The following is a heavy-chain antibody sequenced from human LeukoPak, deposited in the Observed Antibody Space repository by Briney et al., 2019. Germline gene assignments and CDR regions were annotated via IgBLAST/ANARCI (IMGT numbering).Heavy chain of an antibody. CDR1: GFTFSSYV. V-gene: IGHV3-64*01. J-gene: IGHJ4*02. Sequence: AGGSLRLSCAASGFTFSSYVMYWVGQAPGKGLEYVSSISSNGGSTYYANSVKGRFTISRDNSKNTLYLQMGSLRAEDMAVYYCARGGQSKYDSSGYLNYFDYWGQGTLVTVSS. CDR2: ISSNGGST. D-gene: IGHD3-22*01. CDR3: ARGGQSKYDSSGYLNYFDY.